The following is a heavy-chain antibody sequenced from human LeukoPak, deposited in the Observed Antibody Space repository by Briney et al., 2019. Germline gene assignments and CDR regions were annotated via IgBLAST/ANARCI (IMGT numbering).Heavy chain of an antibody. CDR3: ARKGSSGSYGGVFAFDI. D-gene: IGHD1-26*01. Sequence: ASVKVSCKASGYTFTSYDINWVRQATGQGLEWMGWMNPNSGNTGYAQKFQGRVTITRNTSISTAYMELSSLRAEDTAVYYCARKGSSGSYGGVFAFDIWGQGTMVTVSS. CDR1: GYTFTSYD. J-gene: IGHJ3*02. V-gene: IGHV1-8*03. CDR2: MNPNSGNT.